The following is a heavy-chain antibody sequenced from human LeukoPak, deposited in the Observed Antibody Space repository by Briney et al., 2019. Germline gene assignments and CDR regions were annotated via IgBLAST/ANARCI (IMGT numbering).Heavy chain of an antibody. CDR2: ISGSGGST. CDR3: AKGPQPPPFYGMDV. V-gene: IGHV3-23*01. CDR1: GCTFSSYA. J-gene: IGHJ6*02. Sequence: PGGSLRLSCAASGCTFSSYAMSWVRQAPGKGLEWVSAISGSGGSTYYADSVKGRFTITRDNSKNTLYLQMNSLRAEDTAVYYCAKGPQPPPFYGMDVWGQGTTVTVSS.